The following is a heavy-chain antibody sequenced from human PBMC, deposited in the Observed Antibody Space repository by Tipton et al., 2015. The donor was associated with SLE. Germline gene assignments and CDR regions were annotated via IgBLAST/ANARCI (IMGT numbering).Heavy chain of an antibody. CDR3: AKEVYSGNLYYYFDL. CDR2: INWNSGSI. Sequence: SLRLSCVASGFTFSNYWMHWVRQVPGKGPVWVSRINWNSGSIVYADSVKGRFTISGDNAKNSLYLQMNSLRAEDTALYYCAKEVYSGNLYYYFDLWGRGTLVTVSS. CDR1: GFTFSNYW. J-gene: IGHJ2*01. V-gene: IGHV3-9*01. D-gene: IGHD4-23*01.